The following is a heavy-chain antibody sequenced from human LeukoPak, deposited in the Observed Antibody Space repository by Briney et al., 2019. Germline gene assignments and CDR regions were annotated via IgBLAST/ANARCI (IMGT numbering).Heavy chain of an antibody. Sequence: PSETLSLTCTVSGGSISGSSYYWGWIRQPPGKGLEWIGSIYYSGSTYYNPSLKSRVTISVDTSKNQFSLKLNSVTATDTAVYYCAKDQRWESPHYLDSWGQGTLVTVSS. CDR3: AKDQRWESPHYLDS. V-gene: IGHV4-39*02. CDR2: IYYSGST. D-gene: IGHD1-26*01. J-gene: IGHJ4*02. CDR1: GGSISGSSYY.